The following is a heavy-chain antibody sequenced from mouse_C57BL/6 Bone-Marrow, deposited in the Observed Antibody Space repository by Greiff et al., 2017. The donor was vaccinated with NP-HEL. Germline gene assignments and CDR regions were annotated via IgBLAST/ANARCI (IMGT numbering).Heavy chain of an antibody. CDR1: GYTFTSYW. CDR3: AISSIVTTGYYYAMDY. V-gene: IGHV1-52*01. J-gene: IGHJ4*01. CDR2: IDPSDSET. Sequence: QVQLQQSGAELVRPGSSVKLSCKASGYTFTSYWMHWVKQRPIQGLEWIGNIDPSDSETHYNQKFKDKATLTVDKSSSTAYMQLSSLTSEDSAVYYCAISSIVTTGYYYAMDYWGQGTSVTVSS. D-gene: IGHD2-12*01.